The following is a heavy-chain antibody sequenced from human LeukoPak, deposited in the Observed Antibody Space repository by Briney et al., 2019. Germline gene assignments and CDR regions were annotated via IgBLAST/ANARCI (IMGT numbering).Heavy chain of an antibody. J-gene: IGHJ5*02. CDR3: ARDNSSPVNWFDP. CDR1: GGSISSGDHY. CDR2: IFYSGST. V-gene: IGHV4-30-4*08. D-gene: IGHD6-6*01. Sequence: PSETLSLTCTVSGGSISSGDHYWSWIRQPPGKGLEWIGYIFYSGSTYYNPSLKSRGTISVDTSKNQFSLKLTSVTAADTAVYYCARDNSSPVNWFDPWGQGTLVTVSS.